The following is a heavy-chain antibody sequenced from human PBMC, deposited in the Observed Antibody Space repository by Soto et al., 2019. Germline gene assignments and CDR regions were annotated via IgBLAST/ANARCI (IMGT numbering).Heavy chain of an antibody. Sequence: GGSLRLSCAASGFTFSSYGMHWVRQAPGKGLEWVAVIWYDGSNKYYADSVKGRFTISRDNSKNTLYLQMNSLRAEDTAVYYCARDGNDFWSGLDYYYYMDVWGKGTTVTVSS. V-gene: IGHV3-33*01. CDR3: ARDGNDFWSGLDYYYYMDV. J-gene: IGHJ6*03. CDR2: IWYDGSNK. D-gene: IGHD3-3*01. CDR1: GFTFSSYG.